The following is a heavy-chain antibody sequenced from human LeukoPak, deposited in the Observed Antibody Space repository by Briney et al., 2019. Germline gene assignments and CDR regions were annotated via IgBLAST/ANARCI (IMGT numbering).Heavy chain of an antibody. Sequence: EASETLSLTCAVYGGSFSGYYWSWIRQPPGKGLEWIGEINHSGSTNYNPSLKSRVTISVDTSKNQFSLKLSSVTAADTAVYYCARDPRYCSGGSCYHGRWFDPRGQGTLVTVSS. CDR1: GGSFSGYY. CDR3: ARDPRYCSGGSCYHGRWFDP. V-gene: IGHV4-34*01. D-gene: IGHD2-15*01. J-gene: IGHJ5*02. CDR2: INHSGST.